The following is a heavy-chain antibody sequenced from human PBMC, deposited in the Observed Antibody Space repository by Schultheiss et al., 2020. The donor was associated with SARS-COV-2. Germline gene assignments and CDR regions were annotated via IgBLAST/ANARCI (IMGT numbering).Heavy chain of an antibody. CDR1: GFTFSDYY. Sequence: GESLKISCAASGFTFSDYYMSWIRQAPGKGLEWVSSISSSDTIYYADSVKGRFTISRDNAKNSLYLQMNSLRAEDTAVYYCARGSGAFGGRSAAHYYYYGMDVWGQGTTVTVSS. D-gene: IGHD3-16*01. V-gene: IGHV3-69-1*01. J-gene: IGHJ6*02. CDR3: ARGSGAFGGRSAAHYYYYGMDV. CDR2: ISSSDTI.